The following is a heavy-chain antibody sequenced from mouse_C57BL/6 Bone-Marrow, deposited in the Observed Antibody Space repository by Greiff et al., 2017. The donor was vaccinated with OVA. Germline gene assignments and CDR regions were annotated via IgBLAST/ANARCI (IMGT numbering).Heavy chain of an antibody. V-gene: IGHV2-6*01. J-gene: IGHJ4*01. CDR2: IWGVGSA. Sequence: VNVVESGPGLVAPSQSLSLTCTASGFSLTSYGVDWVRQSPGKGLEWLGAIWGVGSANYNSALKSILSISKDNSKSQVFLKMNSLQTDDAAMYYCAREGYYAMDYWGQGTSVTVSS. CDR1: GFSLTSYG. CDR3: AREGYYAMDY.